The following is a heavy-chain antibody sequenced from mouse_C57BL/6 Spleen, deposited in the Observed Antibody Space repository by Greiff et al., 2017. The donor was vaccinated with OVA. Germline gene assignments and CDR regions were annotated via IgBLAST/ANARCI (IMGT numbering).Heavy chain of an antibody. CDR3: AVRAPMDY. CDR1: GYAFTNYL. CDR2: INPGSGGT. V-gene: IGHV1-54*01. D-gene: IGHD3-3*01. J-gene: IGHJ4*01. Sequence: QVQLQQSGAELVRPGTSVKVSCKASGYAFTNYLIEWVKQRPGQGLEWIGVINPGSGGTNYNEKFKGKATLTADKSSSTAYLQLSSLTSEVSAVYFCAVRAPMDYWGQGTSVTVSS.